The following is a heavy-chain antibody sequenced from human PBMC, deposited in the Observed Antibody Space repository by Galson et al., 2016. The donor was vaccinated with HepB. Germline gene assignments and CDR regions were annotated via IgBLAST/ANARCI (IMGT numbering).Heavy chain of an antibody. V-gene: IGHV4-34*01. D-gene: IGHD3-3*01. CDR1: GASVIESY. J-gene: IGHJ5*01. CDR2: TNHGGRS. Sequence: SETLSLTCGVSGASVIESYWNWIRKSPGKGLEWIAETNHGGRSTYNPSLKSRVTISLDLSENQVSLRMNSVTAADTAVYYCARGGIRGFLGTPKYTWFDFWGQGTLITVSS. CDR3: ARGGIRGFLGTPKYTWFDF.